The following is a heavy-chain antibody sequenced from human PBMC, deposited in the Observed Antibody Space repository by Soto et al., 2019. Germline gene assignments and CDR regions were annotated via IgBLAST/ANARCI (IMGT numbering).Heavy chain of an antibody. CDR1: GFTFSSYA. V-gene: IGHV3-23*01. CDR3: AKDVGYCTNGVCYYFDY. CDR2: ISGSGGST. J-gene: IGHJ4*02. D-gene: IGHD2-8*01. Sequence: GSLRLSCAASGFTFSSYAMSWVRQAPGKGLEWVSAISGSGGSTYYADSVKGRFTISRDNSKNTLYLQMNSLRAEDTAVYYCAKDVGYCTNGVCYYFDYWGQGTLVTVSS.